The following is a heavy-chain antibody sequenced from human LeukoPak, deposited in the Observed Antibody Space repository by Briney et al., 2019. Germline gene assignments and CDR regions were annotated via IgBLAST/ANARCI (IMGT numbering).Heavy chain of an antibody. V-gene: IGHV1-8*01. CDR3: ARGTHIAAAGIGAFDI. D-gene: IGHD6-13*01. CDR2: MNPNSGNT. CDR1: GYTFTSYD. Sequence: GASVKVSCKASGYTFTSYDINWVRQATGQGLEWMGWMNPNSGNTGYAQKFQGRVTMTRNTSISTAYMELSSLRSEDTAVYYCARGTHIAAAGIGAFDIWGQGTMVTVSS. J-gene: IGHJ3*02.